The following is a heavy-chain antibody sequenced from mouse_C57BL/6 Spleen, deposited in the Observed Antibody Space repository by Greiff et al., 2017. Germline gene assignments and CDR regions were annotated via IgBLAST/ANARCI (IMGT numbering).Heavy chain of an antibody. Sequence: VQLQQPGAELVRPGSSVKLSCKASGYTFTSYWMHWVKQRPIQGLEWIGNIDPSDSETHYNQKFKDKATLTVDKSSSTAYMQLSSLTSEDSAVYYCARYGPRGYYAMDYWGQGTSVTVSS. D-gene: IGHD1-1*02. J-gene: IGHJ4*01. CDR3: ARYGPRGYYAMDY. CDR2: IDPSDSET. V-gene: IGHV1-52*01. CDR1: GYTFTSYW.